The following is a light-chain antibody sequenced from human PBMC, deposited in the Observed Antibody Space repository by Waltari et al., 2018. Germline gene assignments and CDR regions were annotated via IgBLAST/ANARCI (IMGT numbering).Light chain of an antibody. Sequence: EIVMTQSPATLSVSPGERATLSCRASQSVDNNLAWYQQNPGQAPRLLIYGASTRATCFAARVSGSGSGIEFTFNISSLQSEDFAVDYCQQYNNWPFTFGRGTKLELK. V-gene: IGKV3-15*01. CDR2: GAS. CDR1: QSVDNN. CDR3: QQYNNWPFT. J-gene: IGKJ2*01.